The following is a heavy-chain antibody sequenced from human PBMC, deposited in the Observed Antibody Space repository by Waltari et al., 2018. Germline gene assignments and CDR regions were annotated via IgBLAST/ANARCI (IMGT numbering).Heavy chain of an antibody. J-gene: IGHJ4*02. D-gene: IGHD2-21*01. CDR3: AKGTNMVITHSYFDC. CDR2: ISCCGEST. Sequence: VKLLESGGGLVQPGGSVRRSREASGFPLTHYAISWVRQAPGKGTEWVSAISCCGESTYYADSVKGRFSISRDNPKNTLYLQMSSLRAEDTAVYYCAKGTNMVITHSYFDCWGQGILVTVSS. CDR1: GFPLTHYA. V-gene: IGHV3-23*01.